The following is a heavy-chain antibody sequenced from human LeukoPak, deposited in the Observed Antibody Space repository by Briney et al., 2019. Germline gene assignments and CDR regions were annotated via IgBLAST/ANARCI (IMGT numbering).Heavy chain of an antibody. CDR3: MSAHGY. J-gene: IGHJ4*02. Sequence: PGGSLRLSCAASGFTFSDYWMTWARQAPGKGLEWVATILPGGKESYRVDSVKGRFIISRDNAKNLLFLQMNSLRGDDTALYYCMSAHGYWGQGTLVTVSS. V-gene: IGHV3-7*01. CDR1: GFTFSDYW. CDR2: ILPGGKES.